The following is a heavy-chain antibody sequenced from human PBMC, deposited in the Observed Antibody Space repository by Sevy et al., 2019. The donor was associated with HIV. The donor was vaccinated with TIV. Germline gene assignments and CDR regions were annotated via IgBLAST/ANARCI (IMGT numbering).Heavy chain of an antibody. J-gene: IGHJ6*02. CDR3: ARDRGITVYNYYGMDV. CDR1: GFAFSNYW. CDR2: IKQDGSEI. Sequence: GGSLRLSCAASGFAFSNYWMNWVRQAPGKGLEWVANIKQDGSEIYYVDSVMGRFSISRDNAKKSVFLQRNSLRVEDTAVYYCARDRGITVYNYYGMDVWGQGTTVTVSS. D-gene: IGHD1-20*01. V-gene: IGHV3-7*01.